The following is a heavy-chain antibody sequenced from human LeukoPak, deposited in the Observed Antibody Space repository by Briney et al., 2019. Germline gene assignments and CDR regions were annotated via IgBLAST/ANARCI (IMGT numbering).Heavy chain of an antibody. Sequence: PGGSLRLSCAASGFTFSSYAMSWVRQAPGKGLEWVSAISGSYISTYYADSVKGRFTISRDNSKNTLYLQMNSLRAEDTAVYYCARQYYDFQYYYYMDVWGKGTTVTVSS. D-gene: IGHD3-3*01. CDR2: ISGSYIST. CDR3: ARQYYDFQYYYYMDV. CDR1: GFTFSSYA. V-gene: IGHV3-23*01. J-gene: IGHJ6*03.